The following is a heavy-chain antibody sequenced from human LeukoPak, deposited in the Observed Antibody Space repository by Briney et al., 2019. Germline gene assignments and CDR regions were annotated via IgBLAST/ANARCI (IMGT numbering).Heavy chain of an antibody. Sequence: SETLSLTCAVYGGSFSGCYWSWIRQPPGKGLEWIGEINHSGSTNYNPSLKSRVTISVDTSKNQFSLKLSSVTAADTAVYYCARGVAARAYGYWGQGTLVTVSS. CDR1: GGSFSGCY. CDR3: ARGVAARAYGY. J-gene: IGHJ4*02. CDR2: INHSGST. V-gene: IGHV4-34*01. D-gene: IGHD6-6*01.